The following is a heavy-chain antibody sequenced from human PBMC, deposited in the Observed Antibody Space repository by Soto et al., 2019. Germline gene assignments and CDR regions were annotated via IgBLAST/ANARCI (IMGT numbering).Heavy chain of an antibody. CDR1: GGSISSGGYY. J-gene: IGHJ5*02. CDR3: ARVRGNPLLGWFDP. V-gene: IGHV4-31*03. CDR2: IYHSGTT. Sequence: QVQLQESGPGLVKPSQTLSLTCTVSGGSISSGGYYWSWIRQHPGKGLEWIGYIYHSGTTYYNPSLKSRVTLSVHTSXTQFSLKLTSVTAADTAVYYCARVRGNPLLGWFDPWGQGTLVTVSS. D-gene: IGHD2-2*01.